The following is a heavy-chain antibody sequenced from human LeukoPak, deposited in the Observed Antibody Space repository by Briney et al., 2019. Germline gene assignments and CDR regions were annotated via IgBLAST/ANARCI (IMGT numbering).Heavy chain of an antibody. CDR1: GFTFSSYG. J-gene: IGHJ4*02. CDR3: ARDLGV. D-gene: IGHD2-8*01. V-gene: IGHV3-33*01. Sequence: GRSLRLSCAASGFTFSSYGMHWVRQAPGKGLEWVAVICYDGSNKYYADSVKGRFAISRDNSKNTLYLQMNSLRAEDTAVYYCARDLGVWGQGTLVTVSS. CDR2: ICYDGSNK.